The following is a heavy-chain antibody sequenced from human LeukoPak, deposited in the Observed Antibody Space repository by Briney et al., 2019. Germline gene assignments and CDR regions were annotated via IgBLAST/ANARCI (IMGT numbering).Heavy chain of an antibody. Sequence: VGSLRLSCAASGFTFSSYAMSWVRQAPGKGLEWVSAISGSGGSTYYADSVKGRFTISRDNSKNTLYLQMNSLRAEDTAVYYCAKDRAYCGGDCYTLFDYWGQGTLVTVSS. CDR2: ISGSGGST. V-gene: IGHV3-23*01. D-gene: IGHD2-21*02. J-gene: IGHJ4*02. CDR1: GFTFSSYA. CDR3: AKDRAYCGGDCYTLFDY.